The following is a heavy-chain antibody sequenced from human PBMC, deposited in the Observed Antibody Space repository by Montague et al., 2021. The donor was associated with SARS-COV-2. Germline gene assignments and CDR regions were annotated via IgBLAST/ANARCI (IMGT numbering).Heavy chain of an antibody. CDR1: GFTFSSYA. CDR3: ARPSSGYGYYFDY. V-gene: IGHV3-30-3*01. J-gene: IGHJ4*02. D-gene: IGHD5-12*01. CDR2: ISYDGSNK. Sequence: SLRLSWAASGFTFSSYAMHWFRQAPGKGLEWVAVISYDGSNKYYPDSVKGRFTISRDNSKNTLYLQMNILRAEDTAVYYCARPSSGYGYYFDYWGQGTLVTVSS.